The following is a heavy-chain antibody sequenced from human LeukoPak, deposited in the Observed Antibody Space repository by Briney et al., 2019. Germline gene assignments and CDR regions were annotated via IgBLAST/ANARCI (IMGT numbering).Heavy chain of an antibody. CDR2: ISGSGGST. J-gene: IGHJ4*02. V-gene: IGHV3-23*01. Sequence: PGGSLRLSCAASGFTFSSYAMSWVRQAPRKGLERVSAISGSGGSTYYADSVKGRLTISRDDSKNTVYLQMNSLGAEDTAVYSCAKYTSGTSYRGLDQWGQGTLVTVSS. CDR3: AKYTSGTSYRGLDQ. D-gene: IGHD3-10*01. CDR1: GFTFSSYA.